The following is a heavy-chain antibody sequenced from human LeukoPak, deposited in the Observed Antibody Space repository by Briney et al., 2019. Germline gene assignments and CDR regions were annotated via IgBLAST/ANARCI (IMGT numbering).Heavy chain of an antibody. V-gene: IGHV4-30-2*01. CDR1: GGSISSGGYS. J-gene: IGHJ4*02. D-gene: IGHD3-16*02. CDR2: IYHSGST. Sequence: PSETLSLTCAVSGGSISSGGYSWSWVRQPPGKGLEWIGYIYHSGSTYYNPSLKSRVTISVDRSKNQFSLKLSSVTAADTAVYYCARGGITFGGVIASFDYWGQGTLVTVSS. CDR3: ARGGITFGGVIASFDY.